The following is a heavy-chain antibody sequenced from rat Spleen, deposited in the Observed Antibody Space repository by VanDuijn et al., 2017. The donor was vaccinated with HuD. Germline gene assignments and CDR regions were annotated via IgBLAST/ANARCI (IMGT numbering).Heavy chain of an antibody. CDR1: GFTVSDFG. CDR3: TRDYGGN. Sequence: EVQLVESGGGLVQPGRSLKLSCAASGFTVSDFGFHWIRQAPPKGLEWVASISPSGGSTYYRDSVKGRFTISRDNAKSTLYLQMDSLRSEDTATYYCTRDYGGNWGQGVMVTVSS. J-gene: IGHJ2*01. CDR2: ISPSGGST. V-gene: IGHV5-19*01. D-gene: IGHD1-11*01.